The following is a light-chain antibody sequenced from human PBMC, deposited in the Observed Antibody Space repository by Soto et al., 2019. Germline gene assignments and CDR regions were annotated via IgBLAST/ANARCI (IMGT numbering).Light chain of an antibody. CDR2: GAS. J-gene: IGKJ2*01. CDR3: QRYGTSRGA. Sequence: TVLTQSPDTLSLSPGERATLSCRASESVTTNFLAWYQQKPGQAPRLLIYGASTRASGIPDRFSGSGSGTDFTLTISRLEPEDFAVYYCQRYGTSRGAFGQGTKLEIK. CDR1: ESVTTNF. V-gene: IGKV3-20*01.